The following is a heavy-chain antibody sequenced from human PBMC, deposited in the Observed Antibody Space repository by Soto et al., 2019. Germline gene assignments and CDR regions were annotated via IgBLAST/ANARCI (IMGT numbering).Heavy chain of an antibody. D-gene: IGHD2-2*01. J-gene: IGHJ4*02. Sequence: EVQLLESGGGLVQPGGSLRLSCAASGFTFRNCAMNWVRQAPGKGLEWVSTISNSGSTYYTDYVKGRSTISLDISKNTLYLQMNSLRADDTAVYYCAKDREVYRSGTSCLYYFAYWGQGTLVPVSS. V-gene: IGHV3-23*01. CDR2: ISNSGST. CDR3: AKDREVYRSGTSCLYYFAY. CDR1: GFTFRNCA.